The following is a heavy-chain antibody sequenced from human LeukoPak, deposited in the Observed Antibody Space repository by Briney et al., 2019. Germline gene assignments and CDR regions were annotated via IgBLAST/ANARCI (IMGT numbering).Heavy chain of an antibody. D-gene: IGHD4-11*01. CDR2: IRAYNGNT. V-gene: IGHV1-18*01. Sequence: ASVTVSFKASGYTFTSYGISGVRQAPGQGLEWMGWIRAYNGNTNYAQKLQGRVSMTTDTSTSTAYMELRSLRSDDTAVYYCARDTVTNMSNWFDPWGQGTLVTVSS. CDR3: ARDTVTNMSNWFDP. CDR1: GYTFTSYG. J-gene: IGHJ5*02.